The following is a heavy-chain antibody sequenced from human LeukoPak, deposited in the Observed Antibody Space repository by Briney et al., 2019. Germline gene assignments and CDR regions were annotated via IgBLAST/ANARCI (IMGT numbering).Heavy chain of an antibody. D-gene: IGHD2-15*01. Sequence: PSETLSLTCTVFGGSIDTNHHWAWIRQSAGKGLEWIRRLHNSGSTNYNPSLKSRATISVDTSKNQFSLKMTSATAADTAVYFCARDPLRSSFDPWGQGILVTVSS. J-gene: IGHJ5*02. V-gene: IGHV4-4*07. CDR3: ARDPLRSSFDP. CDR1: GGSIDTNH. CDR2: LHNSGST.